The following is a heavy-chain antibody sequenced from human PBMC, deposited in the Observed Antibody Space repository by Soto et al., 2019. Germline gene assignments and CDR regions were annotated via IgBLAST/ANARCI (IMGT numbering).Heavy chain of an antibody. CDR1: GYTFTSYG. D-gene: IGHD6-13*01. CDR2: ISAYNGNT. V-gene: IGHV1-18*01. J-gene: IGHJ5*02. Sequence: ASVKVSCKASGYTFTSYGISWVRQAPGQGPEWMGWISAYNGNTNYAQKLQGRVTMTTDTSTSTAYMELRSLRSDDTAVYYCARTTRAAGTVSWFDPWGQGTLVTVSS. CDR3: ARTTRAAGTVSWFDP.